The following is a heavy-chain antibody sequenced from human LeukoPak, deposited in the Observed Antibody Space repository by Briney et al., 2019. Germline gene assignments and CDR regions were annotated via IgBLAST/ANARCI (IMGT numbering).Heavy chain of an antibody. D-gene: IGHD1-26*01. CDR1: GFTFRDYT. CDR3: AKDPGSYYGEYFQH. V-gene: IGHV3-21*04. J-gene: IGHJ1*01. Sequence: GGSLRLSCAASGFTFRDYTMNWVRQAPGKGLEWVSAISKSGTYIKYADSVKGRFTVSRDNAKNSLFLQMNSLRAEDTAVYYCAKDPGSYYGEYFQHWGQGTLVTVSS. CDR2: ISKSGTYI.